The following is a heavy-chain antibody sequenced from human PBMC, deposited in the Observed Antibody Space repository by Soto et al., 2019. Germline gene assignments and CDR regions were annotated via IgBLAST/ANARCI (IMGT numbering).Heavy chain of an antibody. Sequence: SETLSLTCAVSGGSISSGGYSWSWIRQPPGKGLEWIGYIYHSGSTYYNPSLKSRVTISVDRSKNQISLKLSSVTAADTALYYCARARESKPKTIDYWGQGTLVTVSS. J-gene: IGHJ4*02. V-gene: IGHV4-30-2*01. CDR3: ARARESKPKTIDY. CDR1: GGSISSGGYS. CDR2: IYHSGST.